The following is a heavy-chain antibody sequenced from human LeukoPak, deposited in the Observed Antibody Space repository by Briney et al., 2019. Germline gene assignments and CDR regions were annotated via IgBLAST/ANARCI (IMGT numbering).Heavy chain of an antibody. CDR2: INPSGGST. J-gene: IGHJ4*02. CDR1: GYTFTSYY. D-gene: IGHD2-8*02. V-gene: IGHV1-46*01. CDR3: ARDRLVEYIDY. Sequence: GASVKVSCTASGYTFTSYYMHWVRQAPGQGLEWMGIINPSGGSTSYAQKFQGRVTMTRDMSTSTVYMELSSLRSEDTAVYYCARDRLVEYIDYWGQGTLVTVSS.